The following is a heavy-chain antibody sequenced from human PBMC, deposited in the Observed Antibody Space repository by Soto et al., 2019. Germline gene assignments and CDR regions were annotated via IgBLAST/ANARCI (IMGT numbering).Heavy chain of an antibody. Sequence: ASETLSLTCTVSGGSISSGGYYWSWIRQHPEKGLEWIGYIYYSGSTYYNPSLKSRVTISVDTSKNQFSLKLSSVTAADTAVYYCARAQSRITIFGVVKGPMDVWGKGTTVTVS. CDR1: GGSISSGGYY. J-gene: IGHJ6*03. CDR2: IYYSGST. CDR3: ARAQSRITIFGVVKGPMDV. D-gene: IGHD3-3*01. V-gene: IGHV4-31*03.